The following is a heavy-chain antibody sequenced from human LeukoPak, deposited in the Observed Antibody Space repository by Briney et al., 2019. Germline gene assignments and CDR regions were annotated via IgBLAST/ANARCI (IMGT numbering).Heavy chain of an antibody. CDR1: GGSISSYY. CDR2: IYYSGST. V-gene: IGHV4-59*08. J-gene: IGHJ4*02. D-gene: IGHD2-21*02. Sequence: PSETLSLTCTVSGGSISSYYWSWIRQPPGKGLEWIGYIYYSGSTNYNPSLKSRVTISVDTSKNEFSLKLSSVTAADTAVYYCARGGRKYCAGDCYTVDYWGQGTLVTVSS. CDR3: ARGGRKYCAGDCYTVDY.